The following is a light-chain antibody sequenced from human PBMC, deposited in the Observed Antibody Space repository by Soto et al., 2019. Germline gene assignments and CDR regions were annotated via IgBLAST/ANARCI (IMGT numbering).Light chain of an antibody. Sequence: EIVMTQSPATLSVSPGERATLSCRAGQSVSSNLAWYQQKPGQAPRLLIYGAFTRAASVPPRFSGSGSGTEFTLTISSLQSEDFAVYYCQQYNKWPYTFGQGTKLEIK. CDR3: QQYNKWPYT. V-gene: IGKV3-15*01. J-gene: IGKJ2*01. CDR2: GAF. CDR1: QSVSSN.